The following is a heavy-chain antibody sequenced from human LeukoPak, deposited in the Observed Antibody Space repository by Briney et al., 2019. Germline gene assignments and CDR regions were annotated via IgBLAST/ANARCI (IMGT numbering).Heavy chain of an antibody. V-gene: IGHV1-18*01. D-gene: IGHD2-21*02. J-gene: IGHJ4*02. Sequence: ASVKVSFKASGYTFTTYGISWVRQAPGQGLECMGWISTYNGNTNYAQKFQGRVTMTTDTSTSTAHLELRSLRSDDTAVYYCARKACYGDCYNLDYWGQGSLVTVSS. CDR2: ISTYNGNT. CDR1: GYTFTTYG. CDR3: ARKACYGDCYNLDY.